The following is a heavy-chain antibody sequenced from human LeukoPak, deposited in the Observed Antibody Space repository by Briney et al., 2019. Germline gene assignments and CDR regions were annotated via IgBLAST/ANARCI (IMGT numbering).Heavy chain of an antibody. V-gene: IGHV1-46*01. CDR1: GYTFTSHY. D-gene: IGHD6-13*01. J-gene: IGHJ4*02. CDR3: IAAAGTSDDY. Sequence: ASVKVSCKASGYTFTSHYMHWVRQAPVQGLEWMGIINTSGGSTSYAQKFQGRVTMTRDTSTSTVYMELSSLRSEDTAVYYCIAAAGTSDDYWGQGTLVTVSS. CDR2: INTSGGST.